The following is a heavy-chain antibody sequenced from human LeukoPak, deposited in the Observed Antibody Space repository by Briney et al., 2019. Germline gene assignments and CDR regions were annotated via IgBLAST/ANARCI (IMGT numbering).Heavy chain of an antibody. Sequence: GGSLRLSCAASGFTFSSYDMNWVRQAPGKGLEWVSYSSSSGSTIYYADAVKGRFTISRYKDKISLNLQMNSLRAGDPAVYYCASEDVFRYQDYWGQGTLVTVSS. V-gene: IGHV3-48*03. CDR2: SSSSGSTI. CDR1: GFTFSSYD. D-gene: IGHD2-2*01. J-gene: IGHJ4*02. CDR3: ASEDVFRYQDY.